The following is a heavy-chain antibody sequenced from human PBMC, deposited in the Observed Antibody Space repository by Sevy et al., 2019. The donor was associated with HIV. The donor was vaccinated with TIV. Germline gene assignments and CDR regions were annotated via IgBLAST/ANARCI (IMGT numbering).Heavy chain of an antibody. V-gene: IGHV3-30*18. J-gene: IGHJ4*02. CDR1: GFTFKSYA. CDR3: AKGGGTSLWGSYRS. Sequence: GGSLRLSCAASGFTFKSYAMHWVRQAPGKGLEWVAVISYEGSNKYYADSVKGRFTISRDNSKNTVYLQMNSLRAEDSAVYYCAKGGGTSLWGSYRSWGQGTLVTVSS. D-gene: IGHD3-16*02. CDR2: ISYEGSNK.